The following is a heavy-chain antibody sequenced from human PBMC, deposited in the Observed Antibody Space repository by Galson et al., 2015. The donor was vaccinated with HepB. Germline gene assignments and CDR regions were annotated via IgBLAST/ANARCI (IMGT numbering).Heavy chain of an antibody. D-gene: IGHD1-1*01. J-gene: IGHJ4*02. V-gene: IGHV3-23*01. CDR2: ISGSGGST. Sequence: SLRLSCAASGFTFSSYAMTWVRQAPGKGLEWVSDISGSGGSTYYADSVQGRFTISRDNSKNTLFLQMNSLRAEDTAVYYCAKYRTGIEYWGQGTLVTVSS. CDR3: AKYRTGIEY. CDR1: GFTFSSYA.